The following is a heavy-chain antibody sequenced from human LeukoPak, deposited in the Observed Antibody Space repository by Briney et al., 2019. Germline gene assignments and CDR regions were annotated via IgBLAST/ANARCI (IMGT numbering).Heavy chain of an antibody. CDR2: IYPGDSDT. Sequence: GESLKISCKGSGCSFTSYWIGWVRQMPGKGLEWMGIIYPGDSDTRYSPSFQGQVTISADKSISTAYLQWSSLKASDTAMYYCARPRYYYDSSGPSYWYFDLWGRGTLVTVSS. J-gene: IGHJ2*01. V-gene: IGHV5-51*01. D-gene: IGHD3-22*01. CDR1: GCSFTSYW. CDR3: ARPRYYYDSSGPSYWYFDL.